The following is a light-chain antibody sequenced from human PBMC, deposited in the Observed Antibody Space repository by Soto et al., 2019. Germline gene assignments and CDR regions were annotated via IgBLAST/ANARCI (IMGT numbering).Light chain of an antibody. V-gene: IGKV3-15*01. J-gene: IGKJ1*01. Sequence: VMTQSPATLSVSPGERAALSCRASQSVSTNLAWYQQKPGQPPRLLIYFASTRATVVPARFTAGGSGTEFTLTISSLQSDDLAVYYCQQYDKWPRTFGQGTKV. CDR1: QSVSTN. CDR3: QQYDKWPRT. CDR2: FAS.